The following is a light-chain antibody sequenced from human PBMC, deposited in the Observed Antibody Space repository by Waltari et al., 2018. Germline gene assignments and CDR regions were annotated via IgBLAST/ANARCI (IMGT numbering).Light chain of an antibody. Sequence: QSALTQPASVSGSPGQSITISCTGSSSDVGAYNYVSWYQQHPGKAPRPIIFDVSNRPSGVSNRFSGSKSGNTASLTISGLQAEDEADYYCASYVSSSTLELFGGGTSLTVL. CDR1: SSDVGAYNY. J-gene: IGLJ3*02. V-gene: IGLV2-14*03. CDR3: ASYVSSSTLEL. CDR2: DVS.